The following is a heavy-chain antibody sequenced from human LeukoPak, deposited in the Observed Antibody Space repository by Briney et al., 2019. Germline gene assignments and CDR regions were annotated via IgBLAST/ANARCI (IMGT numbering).Heavy chain of an antibody. J-gene: IGHJ4*02. V-gene: IGHV4-59*08. D-gene: IGHD6-19*01. Sequence: SETLSLTCTLSGGSLSSYHWSWFRLPPGKGLEWMGHVFYTGKAAYNPSLTGRVTISVDTSKNQFSLRLASVTAADTAVYYCARLIRGAGAAKTFDYWGQGILVTVSS. CDR2: VFYTGKA. CDR3: ARLIRGAGAAKTFDY. CDR1: GGSLSSYH.